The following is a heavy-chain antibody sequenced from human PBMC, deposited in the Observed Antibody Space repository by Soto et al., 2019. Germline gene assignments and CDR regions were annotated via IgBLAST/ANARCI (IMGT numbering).Heavy chain of an antibody. D-gene: IGHD5-12*01. V-gene: IGHV1-69*13. J-gene: IGHJ3*02. CDR1: GGTFSSYA. Sequence: SVKVSCKASGGTFSSYAISWVRQAPGQGLEWMGGIIPIFGTANYAQKFQGRVTITADESTSIAYMELSSLRSEDTAVYYCARGGRDGYTEEAFDIWGQGTMVTVSS. CDR3: ARGGRDGYTEEAFDI. CDR2: IIPIFGTA.